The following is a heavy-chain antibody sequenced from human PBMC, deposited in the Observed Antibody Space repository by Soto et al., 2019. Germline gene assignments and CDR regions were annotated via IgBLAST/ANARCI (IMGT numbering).Heavy chain of an antibody. V-gene: IGHV5-51*01. CDR3: ARPQRDYNWGSYHDDAFDI. Sequence: GESLKISCKGSGYSFTSYWIGWVRQMPGKGLEWMGIIYPGDSDTRYSPSFQGQVTISADKSISTAYLQWSSLKASDTAMYYCARPQRDYNWGSYHDDAFDIWGQGTMVTVSS. CDR2: IYPGDSDT. CDR1: GYSFTSYW. J-gene: IGHJ3*02. D-gene: IGHD3-16*02.